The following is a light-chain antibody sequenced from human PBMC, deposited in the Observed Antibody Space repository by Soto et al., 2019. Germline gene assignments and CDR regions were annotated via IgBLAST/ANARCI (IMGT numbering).Light chain of an antibody. CDR2: DAS. J-gene: IGKJ5*01. Sequence: EIVLTQSPATLSLSPGERATLSCRASQTVNNYLAWYQQKPGQAPRLLIYDASNRAAGIPARFSGFGSGTDFTLTINSLEPEDFAVYYFQRRNIWPITFGQGTRLEI. V-gene: IGKV3-11*01. CDR3: QRRNIWPIT. CDR1: QTVNNY.